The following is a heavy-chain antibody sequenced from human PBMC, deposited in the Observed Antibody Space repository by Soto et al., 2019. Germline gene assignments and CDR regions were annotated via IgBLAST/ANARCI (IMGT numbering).Heavy chain of an antibody. CDR3: ANGHLDY. Sequence: GGSLRLSCAASGFTFSSYGMHWVRQAPGKGLEWVAVISYDGSNKYYADSVKGRFTISRDNSKNTLYLQMNSLRAEDTAVYYCANGHLDYWGQGTLVTVSS. CDR1: GFTFSSYG. J-gene: IGHJ4*02. V-gene: IGHV3-30*18. CDR2: ISYDGSNK.